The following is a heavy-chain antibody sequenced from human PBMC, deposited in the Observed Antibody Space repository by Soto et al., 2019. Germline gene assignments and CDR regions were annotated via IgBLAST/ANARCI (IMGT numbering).Heavy chain of an antibody. CDR3: AGGVSASRAGY. V-gene: IGHV3-33*01. CDR2: IWYDGSNK. CDR1: GFTFSSYG. J-gene: IGHJ4*02. Sequence: GGSLRLSCAASGFTFSSYGMHWVRQAPGKGLEWVAVIWYDGSNKYYADSVKGRFTISRDNSKNTLYLQMNSLRAEDTAVYYCAGGVSASRAGYWGQGTLVTVSS. D-gene: IGHD2-2*01.